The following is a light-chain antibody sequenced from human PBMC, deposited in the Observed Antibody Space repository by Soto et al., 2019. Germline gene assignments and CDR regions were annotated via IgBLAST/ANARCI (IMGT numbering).Light chain of an antibody. CDR3: QSYDSSLSGSV. V-gene: IGLV1-40*01. Sequence: QLVLTRPPSVSGAPGQRVTISCTGSSSNIGAGYDVHWYQQLPGTAPKLLTYGNSNRPSGVPDRFSGSKSGTSASLAITGLQAEDEADYYCQSYDSSLSGSVFGGGTKLTVL. J-gene: IGLJ3*02. CDR2: GNS. CDR1: SSNIGAGYD.